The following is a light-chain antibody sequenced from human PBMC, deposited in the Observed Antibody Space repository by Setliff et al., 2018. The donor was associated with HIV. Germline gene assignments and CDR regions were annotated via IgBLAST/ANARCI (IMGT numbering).Light chain of an antibody. Sequence: QSVLTQPPSASGTPGQRVTISCSGSSSNIGSNIVNWYQHLPGTAPKLLIYRNNQRPSGVPDRFSGSKSGTSASLAISGLQSEDEADYYCATWDDSLNGQVFGSGTKVTV. CDR1: SSNIGSNI. V-gene: IGLV1-44*01. J-gene: IGLJ1*01. CDR2: RNN. CDR3: ATWDDSLNGQV.